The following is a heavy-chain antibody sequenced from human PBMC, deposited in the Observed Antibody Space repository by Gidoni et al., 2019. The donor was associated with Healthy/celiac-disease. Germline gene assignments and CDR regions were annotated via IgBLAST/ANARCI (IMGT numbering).Heavy chain of an antibody. CDR1: GGSISSSSYY. CDR3: ARHPIGYSSSWYNWFDP. J-gene: IGHJ5*02. CDR2: NYYSRST. Sequence: QLQLQDSGPGLVKPSETLSLTCTVSGGSISSSSYYWGWIRQPPGKGLEWIGSNYYSRSTYYDPSLKSRVTISVDTSKNQFSLKLSSVTAADTAVYYGARHPIGYSSSWYNWFDPWGQGTLVTVSS. V-gene: IGHV4-39*01. D-gene: IGHD6-13*01.